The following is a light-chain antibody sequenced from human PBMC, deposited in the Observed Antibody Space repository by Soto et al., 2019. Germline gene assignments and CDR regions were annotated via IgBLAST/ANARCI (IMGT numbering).Light chain of an antibody. J-gene: IGKJ1*01. Sequence: EIVLTQSPGTLSLSPGERATLSCRASQGVSSNLAWYQQKPGQAPRLLIYGASTRATGIPARFSGSGSGTEFTLTISRLEPEDFAVYYCQQYGSSPWTFGQGTKVDIK. CDR1: QGVSSN. V-gene: IGKV3-20*01. CDR2: GAS. CDR3: QQYGSSPWT.